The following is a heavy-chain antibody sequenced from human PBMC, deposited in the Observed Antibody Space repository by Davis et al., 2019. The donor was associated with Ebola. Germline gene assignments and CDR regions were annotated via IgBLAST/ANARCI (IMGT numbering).Heavy chain of an antibody. Sequence: PSETLSLTCAVSGGSISSSSYYWGWIRQPPGKGLEWIGSIYHSGSTNYNPSLKSRVTISVDKSKNQFSLKLSSVTAADTAVYYGHTVTDYYYYMDVWGKGTTVTVSS. D-gene: IGHD4-11*01. CDR2: IYHSGST. J-gene: IGHJ6*03. CDR3: HTVTDYYYYMDV. V-gene: IGHV4-39*07. CDR1: GGSISSSSYY.